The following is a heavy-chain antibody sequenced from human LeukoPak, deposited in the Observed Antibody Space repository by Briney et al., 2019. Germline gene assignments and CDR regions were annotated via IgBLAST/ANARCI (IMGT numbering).Heavy chain of an antibody. V-gene: IGHV4-34*01. Sequence: PSETLSLTCAVYGGSFSGYYWSWIRQPPGKGLEWIGDINHSGSTNYNPSLKSRVTISVDTSKNQFSLKLSSVTAADTAVYYCARSFSCSSTSCPLDYWGQGTLVTVSS. CDR1: GGSFSGYY. D-gene: IGHD2-2*01. J-gene: IGHJ4*02. CDR3: ARSFSCSSTSCPLDY. CDR2: INHSGST.